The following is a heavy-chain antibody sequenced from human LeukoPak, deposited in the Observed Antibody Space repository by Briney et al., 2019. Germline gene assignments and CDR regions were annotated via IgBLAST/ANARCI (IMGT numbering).Heavy chain of an antibody. D-gene: IGHD6-19*01. Sequence: PGGSLRLSCAASGLTFSSYGMHWVRQAPGKGLEWVAVIWYDGSNKYYADSVKGRFTISRDNSKNTLYLQMNSLRAEDTAVYYCAKDFFPLSSGWYFGYFQHWGQGTLVTVSS. V-gene: IGHV3-33*06. CDR2: IWYDGSNK. CDR1: GLTFSSYG. J-gene: IGHJ1*01. CDR3: AKDFFPLSSGWYFGYFQH.